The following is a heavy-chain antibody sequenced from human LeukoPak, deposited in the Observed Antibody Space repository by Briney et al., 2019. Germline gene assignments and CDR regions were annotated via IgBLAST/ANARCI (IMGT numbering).Heavy chain of an antibody. CDR3: ARAYCSGGSCYSDAFDI. CDR2: ISSSSSYI. D-gene: IGHD2-15*01. J-gene: IGHJ3*02. Sequence: GGPLRLSCAASGFTFSSYSMNWVRQAPGKGLEWVSSISSSSSYIYYADSVKGRFTISRDNAKNSLYLQMNSLRAEDTAVYYCARAYCSGGSCYSDAFDIWGQGTMVTVSS. V-gene: IGHV3-21*01. CDR1: GFTFSSYS.